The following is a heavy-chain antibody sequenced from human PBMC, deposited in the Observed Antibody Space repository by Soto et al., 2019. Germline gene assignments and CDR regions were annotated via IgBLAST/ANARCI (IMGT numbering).Heavy chain of an antibody. CDR2: INPNSGGT. Sequence: ASVKVSCKASGYTFTGYYMHWVRQAPGQGLEWMGWINPNSGGTNYAQKFQGWVTMTRDTSISTAYMELSRLRSDDTAVYYCAGPLTGAQDAFDIWGQGTMVTVSS. D-gene: IGHD7-27*01. V-gene: IGHV1-2*04. CDR1: GYTFTGYY. J-gene: IGHJ3*02. CDR3: AGPLTGAQDAFDI.